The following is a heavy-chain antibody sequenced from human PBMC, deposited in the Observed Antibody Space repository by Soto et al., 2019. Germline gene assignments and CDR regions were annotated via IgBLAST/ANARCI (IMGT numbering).Heavy chain of an antibody. CDR1: GYTFSSYD. D-gene: IGHD3-3*01. V-gene: IGHV1-8*01. CDR2: MNPNSGNT. Sequence: ASVKVSCKASGYTFSSYDINWVRQATGQGLEWMGWMNPNSGNTGYAQKFQGRVTMTRNTSIRTAYMELSSLRAEDTAVYYCARQDSRLEKHWFDPWGQGTLVTVSS. J-gene: IGHJ5*02. CDR3: ARQDSRLEKHWFDP.